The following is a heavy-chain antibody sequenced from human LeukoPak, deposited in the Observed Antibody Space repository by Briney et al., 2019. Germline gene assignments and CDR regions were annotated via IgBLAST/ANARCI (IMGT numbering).Heavy chain of an antibody. CDR3: AKNGGYSYGLYYFDY. J-gene: IGHJ4*02. Sequence: GGSLRLSCAASGFAFSSYAMSWVRQAPGKGLEWVSSIISSGGVTYYADSVKGRFTISRDNSKNTVYLQMGSLRAEDSAVYYCAKNGGYSYGLYYFDYWGQGTLVTVSS. CDR2: IISSGGVT. V-gene: IGHV3-23*01. D-gene: IGHD5-18*01. CDR1: GFAFSSYA.